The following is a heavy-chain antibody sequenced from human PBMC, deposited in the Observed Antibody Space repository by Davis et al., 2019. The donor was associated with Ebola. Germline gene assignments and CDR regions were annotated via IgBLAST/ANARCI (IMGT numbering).Heavy chain of an antibody. CDR3: ATIGDSFDY. D-gene: IGHD4-17*01. CDR2: IYTGDSDT. CDR1: GDSFSSHW. Sequence: PGGSLRLSCKDSGDSFSSHWIGWVRQMPGKGLEWVGIIYTGDSDTRYSPSFRGQVAISADKSIKTAFLQWDSLKASDTAMYYCATIGDSFDYWGQGTLVTVSS. J-gene: IGHJ4*02. V-gene: IGHV5-51*01.